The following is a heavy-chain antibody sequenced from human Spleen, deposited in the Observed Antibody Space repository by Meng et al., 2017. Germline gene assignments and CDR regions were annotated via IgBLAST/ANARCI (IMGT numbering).Heavy chain of an antibody. J-gene: IGHJ4*02. CDR1: GGSFSDYY. D-gene: IGHD4-11*01. CDR3: ARGPTTMAHDFDY. CDR2: INHSGST. V-gene: IGHV4-34*01. Sequence: VQQQQWGVGLFKPSATLSLTCVVSGGSFSDYYWSWIRQPPGKGLEWIGEINHSGSTNYNPSHESRATISVDTSQNNLSLKLSSVTAADSAVYYCARGPTTMAHDFDYWGQGTLVTVSS.